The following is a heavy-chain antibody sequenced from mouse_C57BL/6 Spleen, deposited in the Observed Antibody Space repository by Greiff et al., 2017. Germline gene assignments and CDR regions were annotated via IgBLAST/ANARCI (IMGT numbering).Heavy chain of an antibody. CDR2: ISSGGDYI. CDR1: GFTFSSYA. CDR3: TRGGSSYGWYFDV. Sequence: EVKLMESGEGLVKPGGSLKLSCAASGFTFSSYAMSWVRQTPEKRLEWVAYISSGGDYIYYEDTGKGRFTISRNNARNTLYLQMSSLKSEDTAMYFCTRGGSSYGWYFDVWGTGTTVTVSS. J-gene: IGHJ1*03. V-gene: IGHV5-9-1*02. D-gene: IGHD1-1*01.